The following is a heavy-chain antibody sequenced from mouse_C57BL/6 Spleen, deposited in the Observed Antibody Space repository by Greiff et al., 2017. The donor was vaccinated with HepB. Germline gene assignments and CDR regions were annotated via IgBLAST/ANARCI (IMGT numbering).Heavy chain of an antibody. D-gene: IGHD2-12*01. J-gene: IGHJ3*01. CDR2: IDPSDSET. V-gene: IGHV1-52*01. CDR1: GYTFTSYW. CDR3: ARSTYSSPFAY. Sequence: QVQLQQSGAELVRPGSSVKLSCKASGYTFTSYWMHWVKQRPIQGLEWIGNIDPSDSETHYNQKFKDKATLTVDKSSSTAYMQRSSLTSEDSAVYYCARSTYSSPFAYWGQGTLVTVSA.